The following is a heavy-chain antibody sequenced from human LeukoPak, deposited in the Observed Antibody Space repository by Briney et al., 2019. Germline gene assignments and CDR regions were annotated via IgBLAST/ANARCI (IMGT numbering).Heavy chain of an antibody. CDR1: GGSISSYY. Sequence: PSETLSLTCTVSGGSISSYYWSWIRQPPGKGLEWIGSISYSGSTYYNPSLKSRVTISEDTFKKQFSLKLSSVTAADTAVYYCATDYVIFRYYYMDVWGKGTTVTVSS. V-gene: IGHV4-59*05. J-gene: IGHJ6*03. CDR3: ATDYVIFRYYYMDV. CDR2: ISYSGST. D-gene: IGHD2/OR15-2a*01.